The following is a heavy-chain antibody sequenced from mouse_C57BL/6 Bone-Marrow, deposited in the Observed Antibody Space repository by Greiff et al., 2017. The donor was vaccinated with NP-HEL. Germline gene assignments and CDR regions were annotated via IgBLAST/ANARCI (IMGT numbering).Heavy chain of an antibody. V-gene: IGHV1-47*01. CDR1: GYTFTTYP. CDR3: AIFYYCSSPYAMDY. CDR2: FHPYNDDT. J-gene: IGHJ4*01. Sequence: QVQLKQSGAELVKPGASVKMSCKASGYTFTTYPIEWMKQNHGKSLEWIGNFHPYNDDTKYNEKFKGKATLTVEKSSSTVYLELSRLTSYDSSVYYCAIFYYCSSPYAMDYWGQGTSVTVSS. D-gene: IGHD1-1*01.